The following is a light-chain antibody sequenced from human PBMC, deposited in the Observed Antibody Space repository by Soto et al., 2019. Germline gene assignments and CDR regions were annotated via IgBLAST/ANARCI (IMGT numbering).Light chain of an antibody. CDR2: AAS. J-gene: IGKJ5*01. Sequence: DLQMTQSPSSLSASVGDRVTITCRASQSISSYLNWYQQKPGKAPKLLIYAASSLQSGVPSRFSGSISGTDFTLTISSLQPEDFATYYCQQSDSSPITFGQGTRLEIK. CDR1: QSISSY. CDR3: QQSDSSPIT. V-gene: IGKV1-39*01.